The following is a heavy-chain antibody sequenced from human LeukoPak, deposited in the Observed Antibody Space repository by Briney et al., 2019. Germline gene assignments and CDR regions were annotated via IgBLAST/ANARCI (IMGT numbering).Heavy chain of an antibody. Sequence: ASVKVSCKASGYTFTSYDINWVRQATGQGLEWMGWMNPNSGNTGYAQKFQGRVTMTRNTSISTAYMELSSLRSEDTAVYYCARGSRVLRHFDWLLPHNHMDVWGKGTTVTVSS. CDR2: MNPNSGNT. V-gene: IGHV1-8*01. CDR1: GYTFTSYD. J-gene: IGHJ6*03. CDR3: ARGSRVLRHFDWLLPHNHMDV. D-gene: IGHD3-9*01.